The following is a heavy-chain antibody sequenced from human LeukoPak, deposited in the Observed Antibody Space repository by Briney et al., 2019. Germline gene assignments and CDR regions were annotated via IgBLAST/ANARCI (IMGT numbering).Heavy chain of an antibody. D-gene: IGHD6-19*01. V-gene: IGHV3-15*01. Sequence: WGSLSLSCAASGFTFSNYCLSWFRQAPGKGLEWVGRFNFGTTDYAALVKGRFTVSRDDSKVTFYLQMNSLKNEDTAVYYCATDIAGAGKGEFDFWGQGTLVTVSS. CDR3: ATDIAGAGKGEFDF. CDR1: GFTFSNYC. CDR2: FNFGTT. J-gene: IGHJ4*02.